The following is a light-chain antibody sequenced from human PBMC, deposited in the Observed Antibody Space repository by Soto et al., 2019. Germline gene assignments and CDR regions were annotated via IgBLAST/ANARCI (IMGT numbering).Light chain of an antibody. J-gene: IGKJ5*01. CDR3: QQYNEWPPFT. CDR2: AAS. CDR1: QSLSST. V-gene: IGKV3-15*01. Sequence: EIVLTQSPGTLSLSPGERVTLSCRPSQSLSSTYLAWYQQKPGQAPRLVIYAASTRATGIPDRFSGSVSGTELTLTISSLQSEDFAVYYCQQYNEWPPFTFGQGTRREIK.